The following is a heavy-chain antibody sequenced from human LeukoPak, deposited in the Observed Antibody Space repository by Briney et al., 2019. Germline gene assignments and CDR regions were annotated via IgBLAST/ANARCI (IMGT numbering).Heavy chain of an antibody. CDR2: ISGSGGST. V-gene: IGHV3-23*01. Sequence: PGGSLRLSCAASGFTFSSYAMSWVRQAPRKGLEWVSAISGSGGSTYYAASVKGRFTISRDHSNNTLYLQMNSLRAEDTAVYYCATRGTNLDYWGQGTLVTVPS. D-gene: IGHD3-16*01. J-gene: IGHJ4*02. CDR3: ATRGTNLDY. CDR1: GFTFSSYA.